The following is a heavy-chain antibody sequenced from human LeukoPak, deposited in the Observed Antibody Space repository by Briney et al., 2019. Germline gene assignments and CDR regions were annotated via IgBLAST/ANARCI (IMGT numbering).Heavy chain of an antibody. V-gene: IGHV3-48*01. CDR2: IDARSGIT. J-gene: IGHJ3*02. D-gene: IGHD3-3*01. CDR1: GFTFTIFG. CDR3: ARTYDFGRGPPGDAFDN. Sequence: GGSLRLSCAASGFTFTIFGLNWVRQAPGRGPEWVSYIDARSGITYYADSVQGRFTISRDDARESVFLQMDGLRVDDTAVYYCARTYDFGRGPPGDAFDNWGPGTWVIVSA.